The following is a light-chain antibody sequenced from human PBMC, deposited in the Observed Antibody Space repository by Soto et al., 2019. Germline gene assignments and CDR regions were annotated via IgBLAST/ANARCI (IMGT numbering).Light chain of an antibody. Sequence: QSALTQPASVSGSHGQSITISCTGTSSDVGGYNFVSWYQQHPGKAPKLMLYNVYDRPSGISHRFSGSRSGNTASLTISGLQAEDEAHYYCNSYTSSSTLVFGGGTNLTVL. CDR1: SSDVGGYNF. J-gene: IGLJ2*01. CDR2: NVY. V-gene: IGLV2-14*03. CDR3: NSYTSSSTLV.